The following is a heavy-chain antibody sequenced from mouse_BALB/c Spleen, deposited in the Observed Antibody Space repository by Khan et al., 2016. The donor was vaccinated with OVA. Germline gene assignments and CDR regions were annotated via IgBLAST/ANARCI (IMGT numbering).Heavy chain of an antibody. J-gene: IGHJ2*01. CDR1: GFTFINYW. CDR2: INPSTAYT. Sequence: QVQLQQSGAELAKPGASVKMSCKASGFTFINYWILWVKQRPGQGLEWIGYINPSTAYTEYTQNFKDKATLISDKSSRTAYMQLISLTLEESAVYYWASRVLRWCFDYWGQGTTLTVSS. V-gene: IGHV1-7*01. D-gene: IGHD1-1*02. CDR3: ASRVLRWCFDY.